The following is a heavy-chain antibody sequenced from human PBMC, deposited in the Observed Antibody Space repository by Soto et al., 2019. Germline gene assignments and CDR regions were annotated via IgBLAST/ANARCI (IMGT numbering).Heavy chain of an antibody. CDR3: ARTDTAMDYSWFDP. J-gene: IGHJ5*02. Sequence: ASVKVSCKVSGYTLTELSMHWVRQAPGKGLEWMGGFDPEDGETIYAQKFQGRVTMTEDTSTDTAYMELSSLRSEDTAVYYCARTDTAMDYSWFDPWGQGTLVTVSS. CDR2: FDPEDGET. V-gene: IGHV1-24*01. D-gene: IGHD5-18*01. CDR1: GYTLTELS.